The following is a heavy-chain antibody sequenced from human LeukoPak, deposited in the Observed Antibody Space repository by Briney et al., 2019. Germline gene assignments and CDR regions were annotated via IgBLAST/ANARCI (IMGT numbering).Heavy chain of an antibody. J-gene: IGHJ5*02. Sequence: SETLSLTCTVSNGSISPYYWSWIRRPAGKGLEWIGRVSTSGSTNYNPSRKRRATTSVDTSRNQSSLKLTSLTAADTPVNYCARCDYGLRCNWFDPWGQGTLVTVSS. V-gene: IGHV4-4*07. CDR1: NGSISPYY. CDR3: ARCDYGLRCNWFDP. CDR2: VSTSGST. D-gene: IGHD4-17*01.